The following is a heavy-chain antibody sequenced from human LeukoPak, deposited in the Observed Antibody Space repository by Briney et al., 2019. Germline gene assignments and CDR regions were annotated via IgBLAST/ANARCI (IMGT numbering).Heavy chain of an antibody. CDR2: ISWNSGSI. J-gene: IGHJ6*03. Sequence: GGSLRLSCAASGFTFDDYAMHWVRQAPGKGLEWVSGISWNSGSIGYADSVKGRFTISRDNAKNSLYLQMNSLRSEDTAVYYCASGKDITIFWPTPVGYMDVWGKGTTVTVSS. CDR1: GFTFDDYA. CDR3: ASGKDITIFWPTPVGYMDV. V-gene: IGHV3-9*01. D-gene: IGHD3-9*01.